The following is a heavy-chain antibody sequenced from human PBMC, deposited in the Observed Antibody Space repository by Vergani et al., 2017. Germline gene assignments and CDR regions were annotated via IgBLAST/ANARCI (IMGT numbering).Heavy chain of an antibody. D-gene: IGHD3-22*01. V-gene: IGHV4-30-4*07. CDR1: GGSISSGGYS. J-gene: IGHJ6*02. CDR2: IYYSGST. CDR3: AREREYYYDSSGYGRDGMDV. Sequence: QLQLQESGSGLVKPSQTLSLTCAVSGGSISSGGYSWSWIRQPPGKGLEWIGYIYYSGSTNYNPSLKSRVTISVDTSKNQFSLKLSSVTAADTAVYYCAREREYYYDSSGYGRDGMDVWGQGTTVTVSS.